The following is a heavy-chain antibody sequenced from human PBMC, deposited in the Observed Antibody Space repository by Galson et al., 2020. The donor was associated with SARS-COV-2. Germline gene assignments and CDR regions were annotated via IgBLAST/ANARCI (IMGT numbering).Heavy chain of an antibody. CDR2: ISYDGSNK. J-gene: IGHJ4*02. V-gene: IGHV3-30*01. CDR1: GFTFSSYA. Sequence: GGSLRLSCAASGFTFSSYAMHWVRQAPGKGLEWVAVISYDGSNKYYADPVKGRFTIFRDNSKNTLYLQMNSLRAEDTAVYYCARDNPSAYYYGSGSYYTADYWGQGTLVTVSS. CDR3: ARDNPSAYYYGSGSYYTADY. D-gene: IGHD3-10*01.